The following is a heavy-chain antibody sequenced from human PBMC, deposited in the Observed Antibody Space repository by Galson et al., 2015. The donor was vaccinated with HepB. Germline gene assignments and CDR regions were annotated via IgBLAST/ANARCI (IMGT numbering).Heavy chain of an antibody. V-gene: IGHV3-30*03. J-gene: IGHJ4*02. CDR2: ISYDGGEK. Sequence: SLRLSCATSEFTFSDHGMHWVRQAPGKGLEWMAAISYDGGEKYYADSVTGRFTISRDNSKNTLYLQMDSLRAEDTAVYYCATDPGEDQLVFPFHFWGQGTLVAVSS. CDR3: ATDPGEDQLVFPFHF. D-gene: IGHD6-6*01. CDR1: EFTFSDHG.